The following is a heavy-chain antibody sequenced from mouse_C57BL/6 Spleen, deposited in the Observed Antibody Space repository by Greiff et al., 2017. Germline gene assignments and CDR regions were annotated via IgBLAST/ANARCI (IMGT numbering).Heavy chain of an antibody. D-gene: IGHD2-5*01. CDR2: IDPSDSYT. CDR1: GYTFTSYW. V-gene: IGHV1-69*01. Sequence: QVQLQQPGAELVIPGASVKLSCKASGYTFTSYWMHWVKQRPGQGLEWIGEIDPSDSYTNYNQKFKGKSTLTVDKSSSTAYMQLSSLTSEDSAVYYCARSPYYSNYFDYWGQGTTLTVSS. CDR3: ARSPYYSNYFDY. J-gene: IGHJ2*01.